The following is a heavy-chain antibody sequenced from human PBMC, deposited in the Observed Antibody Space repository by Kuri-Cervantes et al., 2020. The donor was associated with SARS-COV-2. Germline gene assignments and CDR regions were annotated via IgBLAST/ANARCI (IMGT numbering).Heavy chain of an antibody. Sequence: GESLKISCAASGFTVSSNYMSWVRQAPGKGLECVSVLYIGGSTYYADSVKGRFTISRDDSKNTLFLQMNSLRAEDTAVYYCARGYCSGGSCYPPYYYYYYMDVWGKGTTVTVSS. CDR2: LYIGGST. J-gene: IGHJ6*03. D-gene: IGHD2-15*01. V-gene: IGHV3-53*01. CDR3: ARGYCSGGSCYPPYYYYYYMDV. CDR1: GFTVSSNY.